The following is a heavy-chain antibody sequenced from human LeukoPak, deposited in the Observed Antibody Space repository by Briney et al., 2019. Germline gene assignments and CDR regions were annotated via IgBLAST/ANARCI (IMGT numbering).Heavy chain of an antibody. Sequence: GGSLRLSCAASGFTFSSYGMHWVRQAPGKGLEWVAFIRYDGSNKYYADSVKGRLTISRDNSKNTLYLQMNSLRAEDTAVYYCAKSTTVRYYYYYMDVWGKGTTVTVSS. CDR1: GFTFSSYG. V-gene: IGHV3-30*02. D-gene: IGHD3-10*01. J-gene: IGHJ6*03. CDR3: AKSTTVRYYYYYMDV. CDR2: IRYDGSNK.